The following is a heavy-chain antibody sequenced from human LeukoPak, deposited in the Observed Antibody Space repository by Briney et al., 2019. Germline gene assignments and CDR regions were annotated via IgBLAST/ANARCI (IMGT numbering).Heavy chain of an antibody. CDR3: ARDPTTGYSSGWYHFDY. Sequence: GGSLRLSCAASGFTFSSYSMNWVRQAPGKGLEWVSYISSSTNYIYYADSVKGRFTISRDNAKNSLYLQMNSLRAEDTAVYYCARDPTTGYSSGWYHFDYWGQGTLVTVSS. CDR1: GFTFSSYS. CDR2: ISSSTNYI. D-gene: IGHD6-19*01. J-gene: IGHJ4*02. V-gene: IGHV3-21*01.